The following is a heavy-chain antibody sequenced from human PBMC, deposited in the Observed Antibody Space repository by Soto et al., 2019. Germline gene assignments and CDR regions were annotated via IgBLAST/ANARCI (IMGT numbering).Heavy chain of an antibody. V-gene: IGHV5-51*01. J-gene: IGHJ3*02. CDR1: GYSFTSYW. CDR3: ARQHVGSGYDYGLAFDI. D-gene: IGHD5-12*01. CDR2: IYPGDSDT. Sequence: GESLKISCKGSGYSFTSYWIGWVRQMPGKGLEWMGIIYPGDSDTRYSPSFQGQVTISADKSISTAYLQWSSLKASDTAMYYCARQHVGSGYDYGLAFDIWGQGTMVTVSS.